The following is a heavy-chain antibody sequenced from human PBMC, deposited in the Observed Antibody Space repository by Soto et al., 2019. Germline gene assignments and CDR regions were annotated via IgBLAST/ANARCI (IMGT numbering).Heavy chain of an antibody. Sequence: GASVKVSCKACGFTFTTYAMHWVRQARGQKLEWMGWISAGNGNPKYSQKFRDRVTITRDTSASTAYMELNSLRSEDTAVYYCARVLHGSGIYYNAFDCWGQGTLVTVSS. J-gene: IGHJ4*02. V-gene: IGHV1-3*01. D-gene: IGHD3-10*01. CDR2: ISAGNGNP. CDR3: ARVLHGSGIYYNAFDC. CDR1: GFTFTTYA.